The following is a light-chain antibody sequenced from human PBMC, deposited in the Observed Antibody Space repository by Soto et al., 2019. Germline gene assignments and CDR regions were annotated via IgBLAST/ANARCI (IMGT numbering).Light chain of an antibody. V-gene: IGLV1-40*01. J-gene: IGLJ1*01. CDR3: QSYDSSLRSYV. CDR2: GNN. CDR1: SSNIGAAYD. Sequence: VLTPPPSMYGAPGHRVTISCSGSSSNIGAAYDVHWYQHLPGTAPKLLIYGNNNRPSGVPDRFAGSKSGTSASLAITGLQAGDEADYYCQSYDSSLRSYVFGTGTKVTVL.